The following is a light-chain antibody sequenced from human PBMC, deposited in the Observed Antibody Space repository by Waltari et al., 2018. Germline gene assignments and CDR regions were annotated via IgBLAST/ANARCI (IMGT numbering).Light chain of an antibody. J-gene: IGKJ4*01. Sequence: DIVMTQSPDSLAVSLVERATINCKSSQSVLYSSNNKKYLAWYQQKPGQPPKLLIYWASTRESGVPDRFSGSGSGTDFTLTISSLQAEDVAVYYCQQYYSTPLTFGGGTKVEIK. CDR1: QSVLYSSNNKKY. CDR3: QQYYSTPLT. V-gene: IGKV4-1*01. CDR2: WAS.